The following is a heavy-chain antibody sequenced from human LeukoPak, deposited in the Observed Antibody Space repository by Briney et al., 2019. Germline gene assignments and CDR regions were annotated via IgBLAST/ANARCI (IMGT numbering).Heavy chain of an antibody. D-gene: IGHD6-19*01. CDR3: AREGSSGWYWFDP. J-gene: IGHJ5*02. V-gene: IGHV1-46*01. CDR2: INPSGGST. Sequence: ASVKVSCKASGYTFTSYYMHWVRQAPGQGLEWMGVINPSGGSTSYAQKFQGRVTMTRDTSTSTVYMELSSLRSEDTAVYYCAREGSSGWYWFDPWGQGTLVTVSS. CDR1: GYTFTSYY.